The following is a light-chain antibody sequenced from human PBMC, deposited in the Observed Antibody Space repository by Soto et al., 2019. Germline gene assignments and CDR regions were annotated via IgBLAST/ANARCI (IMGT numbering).Light chain of an antibody. V-gene: IGKV3-15*01. CDR2: GAS. Sequence: EIVMTQSPATLSVSPGETATLSCRASQSVSSNLALYQQKPGQAPSLLIYGASTRATDIPPRFSGSGSGTEFTLTITSLQSEDFAVYYCQQYKNWPPLTFGQGTRLEIK. J-gene: IGKJ5*01. CDR3: QQYKNWPPLT. CDR1: QSVSSN.